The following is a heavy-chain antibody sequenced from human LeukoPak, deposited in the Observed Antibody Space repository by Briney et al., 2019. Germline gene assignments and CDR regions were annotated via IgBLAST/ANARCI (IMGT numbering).Heavy chain of an antibody. V-gene: IGHV3-74*01. D-gene: IGHD2/OR15-2a*01. J-gene: IGHJ3*01. CDR2: IINDGITT. Sequence: RSLRLSCAASGLTFHNTWMHWIRQAPGEGLVWVSRIINDGITTTYADSVKGRFTISRDNAKKTLYLQMNSLRADDTAVYYCAADGEYAFLVWGQGTMVTVSS. CDR1: GLTFHNTW. CDR3: AADGEYAFLV.